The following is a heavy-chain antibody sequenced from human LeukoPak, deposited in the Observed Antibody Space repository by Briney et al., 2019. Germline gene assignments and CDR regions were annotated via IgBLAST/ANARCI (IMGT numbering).Heavy chain of an antibody. CDR1: GFTFSSYA. CDR3: ARALYDFWSGYYGYYYYGMDV. CDR2: ISYDGSNK. D-gene: IGHD3-3*01. V-gene: IGHV3-30-3*01. Sequence: GGSLRLSCAASGFTFSSYAMHWVRQAPGKGLEWVAVISYDGSNKYYADSVKGRFTIYRDNSKNTLYLQMNSLRAEDTAVCYCARALYDFWSGYYGYYYYGMDVWGQGTTVTVSS. J-gene: IGHJ6*02.